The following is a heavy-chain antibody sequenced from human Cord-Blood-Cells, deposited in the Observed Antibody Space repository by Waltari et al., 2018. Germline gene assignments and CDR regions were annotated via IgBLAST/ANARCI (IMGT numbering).Heavy chain of an antibody. J-gene: IGHJ3*02. V-gene: IGHV3-7*04. CDR1: GFTFSSYW. CDR2: IKQDGSEK. D-gene: IGHD3-22*01. Sequence: EVQLVESGGGLVQPGGSLRLSCAASGFTFSSYWMSWVRQAPGKGVEWVANIKQDGSEKYYVDSVKGRFTISWDNAKNSLYLQMISLRAEDTAVYYCARAWLFYDAFDIWGQGTMVTVSS. CDR3: ARAWLFYDAFDI.